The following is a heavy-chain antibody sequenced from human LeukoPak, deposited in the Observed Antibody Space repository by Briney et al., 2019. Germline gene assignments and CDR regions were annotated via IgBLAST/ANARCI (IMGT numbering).Heavy chain of an antibody. CDR1: GGSISSYY. CDR2: IYYSGST. D-gene: IGHD6-19*01. CDR3: ARVLRGGIAVAGHFDY. J-gene: IGHJ4*02. Sequence: SETLSLTCTVSGGSISSYYWGWIRQPPGKGLEWIGSIYYSGSTYYNPSLKSRVTISVDTSKNQFSLKLSSVTAADTAVYYCARVLRGGIAVAGHFDYWGQGTLVTVSS. V-gene: IGHV4-39*07.